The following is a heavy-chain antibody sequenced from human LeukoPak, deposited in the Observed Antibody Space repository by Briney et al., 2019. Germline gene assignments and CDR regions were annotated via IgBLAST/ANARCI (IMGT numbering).Heavy chain of an antibody. J-gene: IGHJ4*03. CDR3: ARDYCSGGSCYFDY. D-gene: IGHD2-15*01. Sequence: ASVKVSCKASGYTFTGYYMHWVRQAPGQGLEWMGWINPNSGGTNYAQKFQGRVTMTRDTSISTAYMELSRLRSDDTAVYYCARDYCSGGSCYFDYWGQGPWSPSPQ. CDR2: INPNSGGT. V-gene: IGHV1-2*02. CDR1: GYTFTGYY.